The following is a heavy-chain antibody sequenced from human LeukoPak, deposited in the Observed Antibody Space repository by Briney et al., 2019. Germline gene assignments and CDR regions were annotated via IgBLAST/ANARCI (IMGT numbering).Heavy chain of an antibody. V-gene: IGHV1-69*05. Sequence: SVKVSCKASGGTFGSYAISWVRQAPGQGLEWMGGIIPIFGTANYAQKFQGRVTITTDESTSTAYMELSSLRSEDTAVYYCAVGGYYDSSGYSFDYWGQRTLVTVSS. CDR1: GGTFGSYA. J-gene: IGHJ4*02. D-gene: IGHD3-22*01. CDR2: IIPIFGTA. CDR3: AVGGYYDSSGYSFDY.